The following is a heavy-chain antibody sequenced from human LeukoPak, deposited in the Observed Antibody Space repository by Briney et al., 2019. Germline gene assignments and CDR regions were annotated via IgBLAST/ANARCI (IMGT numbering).Heavy chain of an antibody. J-gene: IGHJ2*01. V-gene: IGHV3-7*01. CDR1: GFTFSSYE. Sequence: GGSLRLSCAASGFTFSSYEMTWVRQAPGKGLEWVASINRDGSQKYYVESLKGRFTISRDNAKNSHYLQMNSLRAEDTAVYYCARKGWYSDLWGRGTLVSVSS. CDR3: ARKGWYSDL. CDR2: INRDGSQK.